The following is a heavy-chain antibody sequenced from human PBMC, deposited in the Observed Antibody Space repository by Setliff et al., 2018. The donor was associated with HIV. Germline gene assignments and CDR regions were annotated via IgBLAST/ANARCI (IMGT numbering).Heavy chain of an antibody. Sequence: SVKVSCKASGGTFSRYPINWVRQAPGQGLEWMGRIIPIFGTKNFAQKFQGRLTITADQSTTTAYMKLSGLTSKDTAVYFCAHMATQWDGFDIWGQGTMVTVS. CDR1: GGTFSRYP. V-gene: IGHV1-69*13. CDR3: AHMATQWDGFDI. D-gene: IGHD2-8*01. CDR2: IIPIFGTK. J-gene: IGHJ3*02.